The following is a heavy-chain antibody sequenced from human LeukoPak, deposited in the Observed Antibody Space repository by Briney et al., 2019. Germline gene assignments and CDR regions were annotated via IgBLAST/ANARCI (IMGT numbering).Heavy chain of an antibody. V-gene: IGHV3-11*01. D-gene: IGHD6-6*01. CDR1: GFTFSDYY. Sequence: GGSLRLSCAASGFTFSDYYMSWIRQAPGKGLEWVSYISSSGRTIYYADSVKGRFTISRDNAKNSLYLQMNSLRAEDTAVYYCAGSIAARPYYYYYGMDVWGQGTTVTVSS. CDR3: AGSIAARPYYYYYGMDV. CDR2: ISSSGRTI. J-gene: IGHJ6*02.